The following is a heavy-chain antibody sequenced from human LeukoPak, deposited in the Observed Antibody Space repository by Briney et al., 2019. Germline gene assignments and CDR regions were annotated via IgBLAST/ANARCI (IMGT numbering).Heavy chain of an antibody. CDR3: ARGVYYYDSSGYYYIPPSFDY. J-gene: IGHJ4*02. D-gene: IGHD3-22*01. CDR2: INHSGST. Sequence: KSSETLSLTCAVYGGSLSGYYWSWIRQPPGKGLEWIGEINHSGSTNYNPSLKSRVTISVDTSKNQFSLKLSSVTAADTAVYYCARGVYYYDSSGYYYIPPSFDYWGQGTLVTVSS. V-gene: IGHV4-34*01. CDR1: GGSLSGYY.